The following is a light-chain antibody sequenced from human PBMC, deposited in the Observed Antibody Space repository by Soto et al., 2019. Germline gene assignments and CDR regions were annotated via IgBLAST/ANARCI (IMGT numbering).Light chain of an antibody. CDR1: QSVSSSY. Sequence: EIVLTQSPGTLSLSPGERATLSCRASQSVSSSYLAWYQQKPGQAPRLLIYGASSRATGIPDRFSGSGSGTDFSLTISRLEPEEFAVYCGQQYGSSSWTFGQGTKVDIK. V-gene: IGKV3-20*01. CDR2: GAS. CDR3: QQYGSSSWT. J-gene: IGKJ1*01.